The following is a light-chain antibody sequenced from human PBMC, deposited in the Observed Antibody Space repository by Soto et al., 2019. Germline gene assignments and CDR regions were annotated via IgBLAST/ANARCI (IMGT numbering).Light chain of an antibody. CDR1: SSDGGGYNY. J-gene: IGLJ2*01. Sequence: QSALTQPPSASGSPGQSVTISCTGTSSDGGGYNYVSWYQQHPGKAPKLMIYEVSKRPSGVPDRFSGSKSGNAASLTVSGLQAEDEADYYCSSYAGSNNFVVFGGVTKVTVL. CDR2: EVS. CDR3: SSYAGSNNFVV. V-gene: IGLV2-8*01.